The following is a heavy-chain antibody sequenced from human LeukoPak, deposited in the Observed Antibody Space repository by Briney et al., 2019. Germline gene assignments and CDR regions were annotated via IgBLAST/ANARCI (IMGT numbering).Heavy chain of an antibody. J-gene: IGHJ6*03. CDR3: TSDGVVVPAVPYYYYYYMDV. D-gene: IGHD2-2*01. CDR2: INPNSGGT. Sequence: ASVKVSCKASGYTFTGYYMHWVRQAPGQGLEWMGWINPNSGGTNYAQKFQGRVTMTWDTSISTAYMELSSLRSDDTAVYYCTSDGVVVPAVPYYYYYYMDVWGKGTTVTISS. V-gene: IGHV1-2*02. CDR1: GYTFTGYY.